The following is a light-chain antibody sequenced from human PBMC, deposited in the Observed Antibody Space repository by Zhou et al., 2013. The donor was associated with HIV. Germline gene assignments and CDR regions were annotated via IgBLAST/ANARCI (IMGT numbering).Light chain of an antibody. Sequence: DIQMTQSPSTLSASVGDRVTITCRASQSISSWLAWYQQKPGKAPNLLIYKAASLESGVPSRFSGTGSGTEFTLTISSLQPDDFATYYCQQYSTYSRDFGQGTKVE. V-gene: IGKV1-5*03. CDR2: KAA. J-gene: IGKJ1*01. CDR3: QQYSTYSRD. CDR1: QSISSW.